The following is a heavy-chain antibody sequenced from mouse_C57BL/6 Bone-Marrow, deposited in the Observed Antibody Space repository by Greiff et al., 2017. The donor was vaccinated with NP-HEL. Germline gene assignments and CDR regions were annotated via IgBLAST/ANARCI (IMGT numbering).Heavy chain of an antibody. D-gene: IGHD1-1*01. CDR2: IRLKSDNYAT. Sequence: EVKVEESGGGLVQPGGSMKLSCVASGFTFSNYWMNWVRQSPEKGLEWVAQIRLKSDNYATHYAESVKGRFTISRDDSKSSVYLQMNNLRAEDTGIYYCTDLTTVVATRDYWGQGTTLTVSS. J-gene: IGHJ2*01. CDR3: TDLTTVVATRDY. CDR1: GFTFSNYW. V-gene: IGHV6-3*01.